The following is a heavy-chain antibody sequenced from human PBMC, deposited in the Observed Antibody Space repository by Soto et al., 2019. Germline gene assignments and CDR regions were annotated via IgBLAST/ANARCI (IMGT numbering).Heavy chain of an antibody. CDR2: INPSGGST. Sequence: GASVKVSCKASGYTFTSYYMHWVRQAPGQGLEWMGIINPSGGSTSSAQKFQGRVTMTRDTSTSTVYMELSSLRSEDTAVYYCARGTSGRGIQLRNYYYYYGMDVWGQGTTVTVSS. D-gene: IGHD5-18*01. V-gene: IGHV1-46*01. CDR1: GYTFTSYY. J-gene: IGHJ6*02. CDR3: ARGTSGRGIQLRNYYYYYGMDV.